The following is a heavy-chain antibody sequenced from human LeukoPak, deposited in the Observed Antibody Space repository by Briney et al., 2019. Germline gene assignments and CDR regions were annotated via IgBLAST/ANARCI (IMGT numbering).Heavy chain of an antibody. CDR2: ISGSGGST. Sequence: GGSLRLSCAASGFTFSSYAMSRVRQAPGKGLEWVSAISGSGGSTYYADSVKGRFTISRDNSKNTLYLQMNSLRAEDTAVYYCAKDRGREYSSSWKYFDYWGQGTLVTVSS. CDR1: GFTFSSYA. CDR3: AKDRGREYSSSWKYFDY. V-gene: IGHV3-23*01. J-gene: IGHJ4*02. D-gene: IGHD6-13*01.